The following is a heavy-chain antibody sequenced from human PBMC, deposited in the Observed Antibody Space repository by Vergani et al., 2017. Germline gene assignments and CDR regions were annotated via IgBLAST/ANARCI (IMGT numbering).Heavy chain of an antibody. CDR3: ASPVDCSSTSWSDY. Sequence: QLQLQESGPGLVKPSETLSLTCTVSGGSISSSSYYWGWIRQPPGTGLEWIGSIYYSGSTYYNPSLKSRVTISVDTSKNQFSLKRSSVTAADTAVYYCASPVDCSSTSWSDYWGQGTLVTVSS. CDR2: IYYSGST. CDR1: GGSISSSSYY. V-gene: IGHV4-39*01. D-gene: IGHD2-2*01. J-gene: IGHJ4*02.